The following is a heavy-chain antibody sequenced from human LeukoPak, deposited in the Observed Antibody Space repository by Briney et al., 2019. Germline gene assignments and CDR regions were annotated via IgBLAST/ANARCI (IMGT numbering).Heavy chain of an antibody. CDR3: ARCGAAVTTHFSH. Sequence: ASVQVSCKASGDSFSIYGITWARQAPGQGLEYLGWISASDGTTNYAQKVQDRVTMTTDTSTSTAYLELRSLRSEDTAVYYCARCGAAVTTHFSHWGQGTLVTVSS. J-gene: IGHJ4*02. CDR2: ISASDGTT. D-gene: IGHD4-17*01. CDR1: GDSFSIYG. V-gene: IGHV1-18*01.